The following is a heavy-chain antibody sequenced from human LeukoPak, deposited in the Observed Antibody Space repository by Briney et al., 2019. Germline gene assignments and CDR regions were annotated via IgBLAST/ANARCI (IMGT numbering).Heavy chain of an antibody. CDR2: IKQDGSEK. J-gene: IGHJ6*03. CDR1: GFTFSSYW. Sequence: GGSLRLSCAASGFTFSSYWMSWVRQAPGKGLEWVADIKQDGSEKYYVDSVKGRFTISRDNAKNSLYLQMNSLRAEDTAVYYCARVSRDIVVVVAEIKSYYYYMDVWGKGTTVTISS. D-gene: IGHD2-15*01. CDR3: ARVSRDIVVVVAEIKSYYYYMDV. V-gene: IGHV3-7*01.